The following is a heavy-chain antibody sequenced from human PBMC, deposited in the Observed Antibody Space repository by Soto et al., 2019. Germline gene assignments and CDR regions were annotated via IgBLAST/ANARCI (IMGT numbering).Heavy chain of an antibody. CDR1: GINFNDYW. CDR2: IKEDGSIK. V-gene: IGHV3-7*03. D-gene: IGHD2-8*01. CDR3: ASEKWYVFDH. Sequence: GGSLRLSCAASGINFNDYWMSWVRQAPGKGLEWVANIKEDGSIKYYVDSVKGRFTISRDNAKNSLYLQMNSLRAEDTALYYCASEKWYVFDHWGQGTPVTVSS. J-gene: IGHJ4*02.